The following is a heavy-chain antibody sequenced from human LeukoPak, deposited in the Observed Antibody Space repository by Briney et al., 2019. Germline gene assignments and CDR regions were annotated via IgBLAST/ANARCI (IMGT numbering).Heavy chain of an antibody. D-gene: IGHD3-22*01. J-gene: IGHJ3*02. Sequence: TSETLSLTCTVSGGSISSYYWSWIRQPAGKGLEWIGRIYTSGSTNYNPSLKSRVTMSVDTSTNQFSLKLSSVTAADTAVYYCARDLNSYYDSSGYYDDAFDIWGQGTMVTVSS. CDR3: ARDLNSYYDSSGYYDDAFDI. CDR1: GGSISSYY. V-gene: IGHV4-4*07. CDR2: IYTSGST.